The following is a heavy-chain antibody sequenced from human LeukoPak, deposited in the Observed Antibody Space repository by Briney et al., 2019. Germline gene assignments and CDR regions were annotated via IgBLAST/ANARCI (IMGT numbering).Heavy chain of an antibody. CDR2: INPSGGST. Sequence: GASVKVSCKASGYTFTSYYMHWVRQAPGQGLEWMGIINPSGGSTSYARKFQGRVTMTRDMCTSTVYMELSSLRSEDTAVYYCATGRAVLGYWGQGTLVTVSS. V-gene: IGHV1-46*01. CDR3: ATGRAVLGY. CDR1: GYTFTSYY. D-gene: IGHD6-19*01. J-gene: IGHJ4*02.